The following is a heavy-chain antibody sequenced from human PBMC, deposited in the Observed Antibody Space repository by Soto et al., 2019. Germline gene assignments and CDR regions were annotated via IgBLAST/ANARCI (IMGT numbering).Heavy chain of an antibody. V-gene: IGHV3-30-3*01. D-gene: IGHD3-22*01. CDR3: ARDYYDSSAGSGAFDI. CDR1: GFTFSSYA. Sequence: QVQLVESGGGVVQPGRSLRLSCAASGFTFSSYAMHWVRQAPGKGLEWVAVISNDGSNKYYADSVKGRFTISRDNSKNTLYLQMNSLRAEDTAVYYCARDYYDSSAGSGAFDIWGQGTMVTVSS. CDR2: ISNDGSNK. J-gene: IGHJ3*02.